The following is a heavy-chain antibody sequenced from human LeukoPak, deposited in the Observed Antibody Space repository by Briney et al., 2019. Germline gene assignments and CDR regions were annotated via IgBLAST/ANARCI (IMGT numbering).Heavy chain of an antibody. J-gene: IGHJ4*02. CDR1: GFTFSSYA. CDR3: AKDLGGDRSNRYFDY. Sequence: GGSLRLSCAASGFTFSSYAMSWVRQAPGKGLEWVSAISGSGGSIYYADSVKGRFTISRDNSKNTLYLQMNSLRAEDTAVYYCAKDLGGDRSNRYFDYWGQGTLVTVSS. V-gene: IGHV3-23*01. CDR2: ISGSGGSI. D-gene: IGHD2-21*02.